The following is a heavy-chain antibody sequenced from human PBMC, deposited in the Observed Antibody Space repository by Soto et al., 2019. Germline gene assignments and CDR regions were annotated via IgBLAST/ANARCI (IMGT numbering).Heavy chain of an antibody. D-gene: IGHD3-3*01. CDR2: ISYDGSNK. CDR3: AKSSQDVLRFLEWLFQFDY. Sequence: QVQLVESGGGVVQPGRSLRLSCAASGFTFSSYGMHCVRQAPGKGLEWVAVISYDGSNKYYADSVTGRFTISRDNSKNTLYLQMTSLRAEDTAVYYCAKSSQDVLRFLEWLFQFDYWGQGTLVTVSS. CDR1: GFTFSSYG. J-gene: IGHJ4*02. V-gene: IGHV3-30*18.